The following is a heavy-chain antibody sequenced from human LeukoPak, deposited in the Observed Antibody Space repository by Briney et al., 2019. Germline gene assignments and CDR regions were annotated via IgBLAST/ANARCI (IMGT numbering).Heavy chain of an antibody. CDR2: IKSDGSEK. CDR1: GFTFCTYW. J-gene: IGHJ4*02. V-gene: IGHV3-7*01. CDR3: ARSPTYYDFWSGYKFIDY. Sequence: PGRPLRLSCAVSGFTFCTYWMSWVRQAPGKGLEWVGNIKSDGSEKSYADSAKGRFTISRENVKKSLYMQMNSLRAEDTAVYYCARSPTYYDFWSGYKFIDYWGQGTLVTVSS. D-gene: IGHD3-3*01.